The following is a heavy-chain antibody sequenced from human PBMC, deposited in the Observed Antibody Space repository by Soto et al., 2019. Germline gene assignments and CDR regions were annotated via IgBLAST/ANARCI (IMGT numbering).Heavy chain of an antibody. CDR3: VCGGNFFVY. CDR1: GFTFSTYW. Sequence: EVQLVESRGGLVQPGGSLRLPCAASGFTFSTYWMTWVRQPPGKGLEWVASINQDGSERYYVDSVRGRFTISRDNAKNSLYLQMNGLRAEDTAVYYCVCGGNFFVYWGQGTLVTVSP. D-gene: IGHD3-16*01. CDR2: INQDGSER. V-gene: IGHV3-7*01. J-gene: IGHJ4*02.